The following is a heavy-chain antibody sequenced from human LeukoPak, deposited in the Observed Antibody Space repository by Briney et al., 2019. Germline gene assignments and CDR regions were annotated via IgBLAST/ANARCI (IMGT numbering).Heavy chain of an antibody. CDR3: AREGNYGSGRGMDV. J-gene: IGHJ6*02. CDR2: IFYSGST. Sequence: SETLSLTCTVSGGSISSSNYYWGWIRQPPGKGLEWIASIFYSGSTYYNASLKSRVSISVDTSKNQLSLTVSSVTAADAAVYYCAREGNYGSGRGMDVWGQGTTVTVSS. CDR1: GGSISSSNYY. D-gene: IGHD3-10*01. V-gene: IGHV4-39*07.